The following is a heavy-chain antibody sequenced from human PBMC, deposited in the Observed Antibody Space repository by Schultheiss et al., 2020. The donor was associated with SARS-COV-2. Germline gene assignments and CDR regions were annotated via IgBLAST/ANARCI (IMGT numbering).Heavy chain of an antibody. CDR2: IIPIFGTA. CDR3: ARVLRFLEWLFPKSPFDY. CDR1: GGTFSSYA. V-gene: IGHV1-69*05. J-gene: IGHJ4*02. Sequence: SVKVSCKASGGTFSSYAISWVRQAPGQGLEWMGGIIPIFGTANYAQKFQGRVTITRDTSASTAYMELSSLRSEDTAVYYCARVLRFLEWLFPKSPFDYWGQGTLVTVSS. D-gene: IGHD3-3*01.